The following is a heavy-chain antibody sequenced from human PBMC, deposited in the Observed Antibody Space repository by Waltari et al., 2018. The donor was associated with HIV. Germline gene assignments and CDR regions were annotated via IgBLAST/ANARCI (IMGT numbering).Heavy chain of an antibody. D-gene: IGHD3-10*01. V-gene: IGHV4-61*02. J-gene: IGHJ2*01. CDR1: SGSITSGNYY. CDR2: VYTSGST. CDR3: ARALDYYESGSFPLWFFDV. Sequence: QVQLQESGPGLVKPSQTLSLTCTVSSGSITSGNYYWSWIRQPAGKGLEWIGRVYTSGSTNYNPSRKNRVTISIDTSRNQFSLRLSSVAAADTAVYYWARALDYYESGSFPLWFFDVWGRSTLVTVSS.